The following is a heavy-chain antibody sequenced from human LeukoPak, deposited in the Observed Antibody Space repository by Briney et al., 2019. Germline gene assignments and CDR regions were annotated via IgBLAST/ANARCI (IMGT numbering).Heavy chain of an antibody. J-gene: IGHJ4*02. CDR3: AMEDDYSVY. D-gene: IGHD2-15*01. V-gene: IGHV1-2*02. CDR2: INPNSGGP. CDR1: GYTFTGYY. Sequence: ASVKVSCQASGYTFTGYYIHWVRQAPGQGLEWMGWINPNSGGPNYAQKFQGRVTMTRDTSISTAYMELSRLRSDDTAVYYCAMEDDYSVYWGQGTLVTVSS.